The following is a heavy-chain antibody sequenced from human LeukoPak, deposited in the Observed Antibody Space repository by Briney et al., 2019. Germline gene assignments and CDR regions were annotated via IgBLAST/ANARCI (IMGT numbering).Heavy chain of an antibody. CDR2: ISTSGGST. Sequence: GGSLRLSCAASGFTFSSYAMSWVRQAPGKGLEWVSTISTSGGSTYYADSVKGRFTISRDNSKNTLYLQMNSLRAEDTAVYYCAKATMCSSASCRRPYFDYWGQGTLVTVSS. J-gene: IGHJ4*02. CDR1: GFTFSSYA. CDR3: AKATMCSSASCRRPYFDY. D-gene: IGHD2-2*01. V-gene: IGHV3-23*01.